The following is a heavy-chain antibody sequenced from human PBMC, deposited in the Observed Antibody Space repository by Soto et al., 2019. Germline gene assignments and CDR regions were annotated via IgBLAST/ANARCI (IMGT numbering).Heavy chain of an antibody. D-gene: IGHD1-26*01. Sequence: QVQLQESGPGLVKPSGTLYLTCAVSGGSISSSNWWSWVRQPPGKGLEWIGEIYHSGSTNYNPSLKSRVTISVDKSKNQFSLKLSSVTAADTAVYYCARAPRVVGATKKFDYWGQGTLVTVSS. V-gene: IGHV4-4*02. CDR3: ARAPRVVGATKKFDY. CDR2: IYHSGST. CDR1: GGSISSSNW. J-gene: IGHJ4*02.